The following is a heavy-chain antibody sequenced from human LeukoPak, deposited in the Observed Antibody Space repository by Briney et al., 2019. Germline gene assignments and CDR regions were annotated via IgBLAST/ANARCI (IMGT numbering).Heavy chain of an antibody. V-gene: IGHV3-23*01. CDR1: GSTFSSFA. CDR2: ISTSGGST. D-gene: IGHD4-11*01. Sequence: PGGSLRLSCAASGSTFSSFAMSWVRQAPGKGLEWVSAISTSGGSTYYADSVKGRFTISRDNSKNTLYLQMNSLRADDTAVYYCAKDRTATVTLDAFGIWGQGTMVTVSS. CDR3: AKDRTATVTLDAFGI. J-gene: IGHJ3*02.